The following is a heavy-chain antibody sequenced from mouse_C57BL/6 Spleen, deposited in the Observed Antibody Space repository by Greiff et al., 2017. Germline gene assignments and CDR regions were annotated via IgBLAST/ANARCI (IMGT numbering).Heavy chain of an antibody. J-gene: IGHJ3*01. CDR3: ARKSSGPWFAY. CDR1: GYTFTDYY. D-gene: IGHD3-2*02. Sequence: EVHLQQSGPELVKPGASVKISCKASGYTFTDYYMNWVKQSHGKSLEWIGDINPNNGGTSYNQKFKGKATLTVDKSSSTAYMELRSLTSEDSAVYYCARKSSGPWFAYWGQGTLVTVSA. CDR2: INPNNGGT. V-gene: IGHV1-26*01.